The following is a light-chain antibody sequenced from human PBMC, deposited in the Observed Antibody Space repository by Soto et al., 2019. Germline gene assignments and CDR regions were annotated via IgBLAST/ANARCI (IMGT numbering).Light chain of an antibody. CDR2: AAS. Sequence: DIQMTQSPSSVSASVGDRVTITCRASQNIHNWLAWYQQKPGKAPKLLIYAASSLQSGVPSRFSGSRSGTEVTLTISTLLPEDFATDFCRHFASFPLTFGGGTKVEIE. CDR3: RHFASFPLT. J-gene: IGKJ4*01. CDR1: QNIHNW. V-gene: IGKV1D-12*01.